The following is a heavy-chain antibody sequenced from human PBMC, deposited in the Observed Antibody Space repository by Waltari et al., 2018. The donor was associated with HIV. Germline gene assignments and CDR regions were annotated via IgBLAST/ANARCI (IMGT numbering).Heavy chain of an antibody. CDR3: AREGSRGWRSDMDV. CDR1: GFTVGSNY. V-gene: IGHV3-53*02. J-gene: IGHJ6*02. D-gene: IGHD6-19*01. Sequence: EVQLVETGGGLIQPGGSLRLTCAASGFTVGSNYMRWVRQAPGKGLEWVSIIYSGGSTYYADSVKGRFTISRDSSKNTVYLQMNSLRAEDTAVYYCAREGSRGWRSDMDVWGQGTTVTVSS. CDR2: IYSGGST.